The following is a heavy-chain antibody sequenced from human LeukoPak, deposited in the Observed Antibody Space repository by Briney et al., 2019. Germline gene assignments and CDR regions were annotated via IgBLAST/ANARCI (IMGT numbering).Heavy chain of an antibody. Sequence: GGSLRLSCAASGFTFITYWMHWVRQAPGKGLVWVSRINPDGSTTSYADSVKGRFTVSRDNAKNTLYLQMNSLRPEDTAVYYCTKGQLWASGRAFDIWGQGTMVTVPS. J-gene: IGHJ3*02. CDR1: GFTFITYW. D-gene: IGHD3-16*01. V-gene: IGHV3-74*01. CDR2: INPDGSTT. CDR3: TKGQLWASGRAFDI.